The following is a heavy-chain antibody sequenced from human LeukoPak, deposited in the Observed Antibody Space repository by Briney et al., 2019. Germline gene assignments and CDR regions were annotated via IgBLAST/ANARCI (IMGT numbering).Heavy chain of an antibody. CDR1: GFTFSSYS. Sequence: GGSLRLSCAASGFTFSSYSMNWVRQAPGKGLEWVSSISSSSSYIYYADSVNGRFTISRDNAKNSLYLQMNSLRAEDTAVYYCASRPPYSSSWYDLDYWGQGTLVTVSS. CDR2: ISSSSSYI. J-gene: IGHJ4*02. CDR3: ASRPPYSSSWYDLDY. D-gene: IGHD6-13*01. V-gene: IGHV3-21*01.